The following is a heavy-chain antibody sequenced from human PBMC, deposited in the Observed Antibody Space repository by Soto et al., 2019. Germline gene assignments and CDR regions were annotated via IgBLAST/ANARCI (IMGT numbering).Heavy chain of an antibody. CDR2: ISGSGGST. V-gene: IGHV3-23*01. J-gene: IGHJ4*02. CDR3: AKDLDSVAGRAY. D-gene: IGHD6-19*01. CDR1: GFTFSSYA. Sequence: GGSLRLSCAASGFTFSSYAMSWVRQAPGKVLELVSAISGSGGSTYYADSVKGRFTIPRDNSKNTLYLQINSLRAEDTALYYCAKDLDSVAGRAYWGQGTLGTVSS.